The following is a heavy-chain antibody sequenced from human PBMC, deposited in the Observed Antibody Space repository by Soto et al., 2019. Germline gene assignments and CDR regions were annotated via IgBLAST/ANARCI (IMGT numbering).Heavy chain of an antibody. Sequence: GESLKISCKGSGYSFAGYWITWVRQKPGKGLEWMGRIDPSDSQTYYSPSFRGHVTISVTKSITTVFLQWSSLRASDTAMYYCARQIYDSDTGPDFQYYFDSWGQGTPVTVSS. D-gene: IGHD3-22*01. CDR1: GYSFAGYW. J-gene: IGHJ4*02. V-gene: IGHV5-10-1*01. CDR3: ARQIYDSDTGPDFQYYFDS. CDR2: IDPSDSQT.